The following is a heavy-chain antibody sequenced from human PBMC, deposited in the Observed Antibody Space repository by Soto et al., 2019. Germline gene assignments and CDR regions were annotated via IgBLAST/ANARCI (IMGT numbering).Heavy chain of an antibody. CDR1: GYTFTSYG. D-gene: IGHD3-3*01. J-gene: IGHJ4*02. Sequence: ASVKVSCKASGYTFTSYGISWVRQAPGQGLEWMGWISAYNGNTNYAQKLQGRVTMTTDTSTSTAYMELRSLRSDDTAVYYCARDPHNYYDFWSGYYPFDYWGQGTLVTVSS. V-gene: IGHV1-18*04. CDR3: ARDPHNYYDFWSGYYPFDY. CDR2: ISAYNGNT.